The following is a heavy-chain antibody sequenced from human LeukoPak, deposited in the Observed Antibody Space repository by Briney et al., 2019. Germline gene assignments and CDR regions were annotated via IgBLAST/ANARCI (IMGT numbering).Heavy chain of an antibody. D-gene: IGHD6-25*01. CDR1: GGSISSYY. CDR2: IYYSGST. Sequence: KTSETLSLTCTVSGGSISSYYWSWIRQPPGKGLEWIGYIYYSGSTNYNPSLKSRVTVSVDTSKNQFSLKLSSVTAADTAVYYCARVAAPTWFDPWGQGTLVTVSS. CDR3: ARVAAPTWFDP. V-gene: IGHV4-59*01. J-gene: IGHJ5*02.